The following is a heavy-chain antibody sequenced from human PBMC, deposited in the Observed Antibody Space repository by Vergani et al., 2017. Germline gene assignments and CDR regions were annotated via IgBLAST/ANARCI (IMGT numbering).Heavy chain of an antibody. CDR1: GFTFSSYS. V-gene: IGHV3-21*01. D-gene: IGHD3-3*01. Sequence: EVQLVESGGGLVKPGGSLRLSCAASGFTFSSYSMNWVRQAPGQGLEWVSSISSSSSYIYYADSVKGRFTISRDNAKNSLYLQMNSLRAEDTAVYYCARADYDFWSGYYTGQNDYWGQGTLVTVSS. CDR3: ARADYDFWSGYYTGQNDY. CDR2: ISSSSSYI. J-gene: IGHJ4*02.